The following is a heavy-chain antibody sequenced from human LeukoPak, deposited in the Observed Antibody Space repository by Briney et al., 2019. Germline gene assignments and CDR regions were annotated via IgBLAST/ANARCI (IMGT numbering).Heavy chain of an antibody. CDR3: ARLTLGDFDY. Sequence: GGSLEISCQGSGSTFTSYWIGWVGRLPGKGLEWMGIIYPVDSDTTNRPSFQAHVPISAAKSISTAYLQWSNLQASDTAMYYCARLTLGDFDYWGQGTLVTVSS. CDR1: GSTFTSYW. V-gene: IGHV5-51*01. CDR2: IYPVDSDT. J-gene: IGHJ4*02. D-gene: IGHD3-16*01.